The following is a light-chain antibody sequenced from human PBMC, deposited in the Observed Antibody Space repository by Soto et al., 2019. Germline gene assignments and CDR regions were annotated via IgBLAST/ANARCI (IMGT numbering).Light chain of an antibody. Sequence: NFVLTQPHSVSESPGKTVTISCTRSSGSMASNYVQWYQQRPGSAPTTVIYEDNQRPSGVPDRFSGSIDSSSNSASLTISGLKTEDEADYYCQSYDSSNPVVFGGGTKLTVL. V-gene: IGLV6-57*03. CDR3: QSYDSSNPVV. J-gene: IGLJ2*01. CDR1: SGSMASNY. CDR2: EDN.